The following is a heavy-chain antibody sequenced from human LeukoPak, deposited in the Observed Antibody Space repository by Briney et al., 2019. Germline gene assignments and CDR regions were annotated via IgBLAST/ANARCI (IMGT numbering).Heavy chain of an antibody. J-gene: IGHJ5*02. CDR3: ARGSSIAAAGTHWFDP. CDR1: GFTFSDYY. D-gene: IGHD6-13*01. V-gene: IGHV3-11*04. Sequence: GGSLRLSCAASGFTFSDYYMSWIRQAPGKGLEWVSYISSSGSTIYYADSVKGRFTISRDNAKNSLYLQMNSLRDEDTAVYYCARGSSIAAAGTHWFDPWGQGTLVTVSS. CDR2: ISSSGSTI.